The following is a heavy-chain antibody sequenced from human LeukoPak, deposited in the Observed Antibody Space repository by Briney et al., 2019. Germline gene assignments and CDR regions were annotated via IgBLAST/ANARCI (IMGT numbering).Heavy chain of an antibody. V-gene: IGHV5-51*01. CDR2: IYPGESDT. CDR1: GCPFTSYW. J-gene: IGHJ4*02. Sequence: GGALQISCQGSGCPFTSYWIGWVRQLPGKGLEWMGIIYPGESDTRYSPSFQGQVTIAADKSISTAYLQWSSLKASDTAMYYGARLVGNSYGFYWGQGTLVTVSS. D-gene: IGHD5-18*01. CDR3: ARLVGNSYGFY.